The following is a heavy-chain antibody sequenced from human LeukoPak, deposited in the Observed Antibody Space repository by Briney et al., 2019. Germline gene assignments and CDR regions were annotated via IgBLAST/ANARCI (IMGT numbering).Heavy chain of an antibody. CDR2: IYHSGST. CDR3: ARDHIVGATPPLYYFDY. Sequence: SETLSLTCTVSAGSISSGDYYWSWIRQPPGKGLEWIGYIYHSGSTYYNPSLKSRVTISVDKSKNQFSLKLSSVTAADTAVYYCARDHIVGATPPLYYFDYWGQGTLVTVSS. CDR1: AGSISSGDYY. D-gene: IGHD1-26*01. J-gene: IGHJ4*02. V-gene: IGHV4-30-4*01.